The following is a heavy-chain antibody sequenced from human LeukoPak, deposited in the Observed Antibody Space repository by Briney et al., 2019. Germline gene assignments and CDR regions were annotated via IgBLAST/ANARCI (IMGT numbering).Heavy chain of an antibody. J-gene: IGHJ4*02. V-gene: IGHV3-9*01. CDR1: GFTFDDYA. CDR3: AKDWSGSPDY. CDR2: ISWNSGSI. D-gene: IGHD3-3*01. Sequence: GGSLRLSCAASGFTFDDYAMHWVRQAPGKGLEWVSGISWNSGSIGYADAVKGRFTISRDNAKNSLYLQMNSLRAEDTALYHCAKDWSGSPDYWGQGTLVTVSS.